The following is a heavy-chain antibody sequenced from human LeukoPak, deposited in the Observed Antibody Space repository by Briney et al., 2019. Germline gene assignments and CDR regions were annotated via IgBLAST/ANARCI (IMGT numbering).Heavy chain of an antibody. CDR3: ANANLSVYGNSGYYP. J-gene: IGHJ5*02. V-gene: IGHV3-23*01. Sequence: GGTLRLSCAVSGFTFSRYAMSWVRDAPGKGLESVSAISGTGGSTYYADSVKGRLTISRHNSKNTLCLQMNSLRAEDTAVYYCANANLSVYGNSGYYPWGQGTLVSV. D-gene: IGHD3-22*01. CDR2: ISGTGGST. CDR1: GFTFSRYA.